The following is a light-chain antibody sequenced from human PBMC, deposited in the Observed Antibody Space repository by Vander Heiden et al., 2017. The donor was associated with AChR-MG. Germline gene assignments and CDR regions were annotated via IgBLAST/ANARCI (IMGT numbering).Light chain of an antibody. CDR3: AVWDDSLNGVV. Sequence: QSVLSQPPSASGTPGQRLTISCSGSTPNIGSNHVNWYHQLPGTAPKLLIFRNNRRPSGVPDRFSGSKSGTSASLAISGLQSEDEADYYCAVWDDSLNGVVFGGGTKLTVL. V-gene: IGLV1-44*01. CDR2: RNN. J-gene: IGLJ2*01. CDR1: TPNIGSNH.